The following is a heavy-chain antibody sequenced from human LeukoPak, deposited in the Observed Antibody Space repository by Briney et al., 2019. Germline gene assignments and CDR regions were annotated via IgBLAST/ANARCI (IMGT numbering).Heavy chain of an antibody. Sequence: PSETLSLTCTVSGGSISSSSNYWGWIRQPPGKGLEWIGSIYYSGSTYYNPSLKSRVTISVDTSKNQFSLKLSSVTAADTAVYYCASPVAGTGAWGQGTLVTVSS. CDR3: ASPVAGTGA. CDR1: GGSISSSSNY. CDR2: IYYSGST. J-gene: IGHJ4*02. D-gene: IGHD6-19*01. V-gene: IGHV4-39*01.